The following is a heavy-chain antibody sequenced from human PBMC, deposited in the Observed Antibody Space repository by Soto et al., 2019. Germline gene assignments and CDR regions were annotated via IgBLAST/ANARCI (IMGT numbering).Heavy chain of an antibody. CDR2: IYYDGSNK. CDR1: GFTFSSYG. D-gene: IGHD5-12*01. Sequence: QVQLVESGGGVVQPGRSLRLSCAASGFTFSSYGIHWVRQAPGKGLEWVAVIYYDGSNKYYADSVKGRFTISRDNSKNPLYLQMTSRRSDDTAVYYCARGHGVATTMGWFDPWGQGTLVTVSS. J-gene: IGHJ5*02. V-gene: IGHV3-33*01. CDR3: ARGHGVATTMGWFDP.